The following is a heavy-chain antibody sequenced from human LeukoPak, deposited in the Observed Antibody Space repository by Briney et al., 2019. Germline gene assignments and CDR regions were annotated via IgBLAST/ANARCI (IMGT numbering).Heavy chain of an antibody. CDR3: ARLQASPYYFDY. J-gene: IGHJ4*02. V-gene: IGHV4-38-2*01. Sequence: PSETLSLTCAVSGYSISSGYYWGWIRQPPGKGLEWIGSIYHSGSTYYNPSLKSRVTISVDTSKNQFSLKLNSVTAADTAVYYCARLQASPYYFDYWGQGTLVTVSS. CDR2: IYHSGST. CDR1: GYSISSGYY.